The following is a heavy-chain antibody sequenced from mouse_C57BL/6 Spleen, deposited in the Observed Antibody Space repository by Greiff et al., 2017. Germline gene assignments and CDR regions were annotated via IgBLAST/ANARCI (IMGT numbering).Heavy chain of an antibody. D-gene: IGHD2-3*01. Sequence: EVHLVESGGGLVQPGGSLKLSCAASGFTFSDYYMYWVRQTPEKRLEWVAYISNGGGSTYYPDTVKGRYTISRDNAKNTLYLQMSRLKSEDTAMYYCARPGYDGYLYYAMDNWGQGTSVTVSS. CDR1: GFTFSDYY. CDR3: ARPGYDGYLYYAMDN. CDR2: ISNGGGST. J-gene: IGHJ4*01. V-gene: IGHV5-12*01.